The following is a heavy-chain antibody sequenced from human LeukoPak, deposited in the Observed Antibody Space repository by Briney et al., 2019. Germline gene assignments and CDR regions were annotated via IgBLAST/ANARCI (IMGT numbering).Heavy chain of an antibody. J-gene: IGHJ4*02. Sequence: ASVKVSCKASGYTFTGYYMHWVRQAPGQGLEWMGWINPNSGGTNYAQKFQGRVTMTRDTSISTAYMELSRLRSDDTAVYYCVRDTNHPLVPAAIGNRGVPYFGYWGQGTLVTVSS. CDR3: VRDTNHPLVPAAIGNRGVPYFGY. CDR1: GYTFTGYY. CDR2: INPNSGGT. V-gene: IGHV1-2*02. D-gene: IGHD2-2*02.